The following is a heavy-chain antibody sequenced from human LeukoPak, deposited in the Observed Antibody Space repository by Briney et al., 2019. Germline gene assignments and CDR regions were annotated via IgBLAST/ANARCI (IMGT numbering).Heavy chain of an antibody. V-gene: IGHV4-34*01. CDR2: INHSGST. CDR1: GGSFSGYY. CDR3: ASTSDRVAGANWFDP. D-gene: IGHD6-19*01. J-gene: IGHJ5*02. Sequence: SETLSLTCAVYGGSFSGYYWSWIRQPPGKGLEWIGEINHSGSTNYNPSLKSRVTISVDTSKNQFSLKLSSVAAADTAVYYCASTSDRVAGANWFDPWGQGTLVTVSS.